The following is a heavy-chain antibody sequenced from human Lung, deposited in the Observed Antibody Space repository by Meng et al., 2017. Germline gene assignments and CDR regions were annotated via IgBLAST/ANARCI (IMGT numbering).Heavy chain of an antibody. Sequence: SVKVSCKAPGGIFSNYVIVWVRQAPGQGLEWTGGINAVFGTTNYAQKFQSRVTITTDDSTSTVYMELTRLTSEDTAVYFCARKAGNCISTTCYSLDYWGQGTLVTVSS. D-gene: IGHD2-2*01. CDR2: INAVFGTT. CDR1: GGIFSNYV. V-gene: IGHV1-69*05. CDR3: ARKAGNCISTTCYSLDY. J-gene: IGHJ4*02.